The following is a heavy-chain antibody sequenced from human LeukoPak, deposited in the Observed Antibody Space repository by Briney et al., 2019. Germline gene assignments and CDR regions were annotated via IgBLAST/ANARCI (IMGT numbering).Heavy chain of an antibody. Sequence: GGSLRLSCAASGFTFSSYSMNWVRQAPGKGLEWVSSISSSSSYIYYADSVKGRFTISRDNAKNSLYLQMNSLRAEDTAVYYCARGRDSRGGGFDYWGQGTLVTVSS. CDR2: ISSSSSYI. CDR1: GFTFSSYS. J-gene: IGHJ4*02. V-gene: IGHV3-21*01. CDR3: ARGRDSRGGGFDY. D-gene: IGHD6-19*01.